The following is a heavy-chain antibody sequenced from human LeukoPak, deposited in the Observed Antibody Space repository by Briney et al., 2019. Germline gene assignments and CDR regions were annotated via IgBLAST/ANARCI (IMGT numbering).Heavy chain of an antibody. V-gene: IGHV3-23*01. Sequence: GGSLRLSCAASGFTFSSYVMSWVRQAPGKGLEWVSAISGSGGSTYYADSVKGRFTISRDNSKNTLYLQMNSLRAEDTTVYYCAKDWRRGYSYGFDYWGQGTLVTVSS. J-gene: IGHJ4*02. CDR2: ISGSGGST. CDR3: AKDWRRGYSYGFDY. D-gene: IGHD5-18*01. CDR1: GFTFSSYV.